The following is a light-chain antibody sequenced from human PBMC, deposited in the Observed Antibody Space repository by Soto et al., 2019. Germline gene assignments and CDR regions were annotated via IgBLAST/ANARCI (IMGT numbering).Light chain of an antibody. CDR3: QQLNTYPIT. Sequence: IQLTQSPSSLSASLGDRVTITCRASQGFNTFLAWYQQKPGKAPNLLIYAASTLQRGVPSRFSGTGSGTDFTLTISSLQPEDFATYYCQQLNTYPITFGQGTRLEIK. J-gene: IGKJ5*01. V-gene: IGKV1-9*01. CDR2: AAS. CDR1: QGFNTF.